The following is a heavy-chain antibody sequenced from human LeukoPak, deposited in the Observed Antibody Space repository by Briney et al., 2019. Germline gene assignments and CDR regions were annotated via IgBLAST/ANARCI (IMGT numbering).Heavy chain of an antibody. CDR3: AKDDEVYSSSHPMIYGGTNFDY. V-gene: IGHV3-30*02. J-gene: IGHJ4*02. Sequence: PGGSLRLSCAASGFTFSSYGMHWVRQAPGKGLEWVAFIRYDGSNKYYADSVKGRFTISRDNSKNTLYLQMNSLRAEDTAVYYCAKDDEVYSSSHPMIYGGTNFDYWGQGTLVTVSS. D-gene: IGHD6-6*01. CDR1: GFTFSSYG. CDR2: IRYDGSNK.